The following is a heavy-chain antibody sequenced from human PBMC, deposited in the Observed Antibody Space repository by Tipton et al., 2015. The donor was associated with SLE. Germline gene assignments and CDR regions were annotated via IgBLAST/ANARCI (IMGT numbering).Heavy chain of an antibody. V-gene: IGHV4-61*09. CDR2: IYTSGST. CDR1: GGSISSGSYY. J-gene: IGHJ4*02. D-gene: IGHD4-17*01. Sequence: LRLSCTVSGGSISSGSYYWSWIRQPAGKGLGWIGHIYTSGSTNYNPSLKSRVTISVDTSKNQFSLKLSSVTAADTAVYYCAREYYGDYAVPFDYWGQGTLVTVSS. CDR3: AREYYGDYAVPFDY.